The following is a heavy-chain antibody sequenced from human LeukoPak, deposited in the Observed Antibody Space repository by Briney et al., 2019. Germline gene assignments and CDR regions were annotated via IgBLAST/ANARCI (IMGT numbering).Heavy chain of an antibody. CDR3: ARMIYCSSTSCYPDAFDI. J-gene: IGHJ3*02. Sequence: PSETLSLTCTVSGGSISSSNWWSWVRQPPGKGLEWIGEIYHSGSTNYNPSLKSRVTISVDKSKNQFSLKLSSVTAADTAVYYCARMIYCSSTSCYPDAFDIWGQGTMVTVSS. D-gene: IGHD2-2*01. CDR1: GGSISSSNW. V-gene: IGHV4-4*02. CDR2: IYHSGST.